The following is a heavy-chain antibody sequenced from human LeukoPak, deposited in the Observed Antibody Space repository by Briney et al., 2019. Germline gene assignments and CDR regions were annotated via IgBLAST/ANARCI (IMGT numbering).Heavy chain of an antibody. CDR3: TTVGWFDY. CDR2: ISGSGGST. Sequence: GGSLRLSCAASGFTFITYAMTWVRQAPGKGLEWVSAISGSGGSTYYADSVKGRFTISRDNSKNTLYLQMNSLKTEDTAVYYCTTVGWFDYWGQGTLVTVSS. CDR1: GFTFITYA. D-gene: IGHD2-15*01. J-gene: IGHJ4*02. V-gene: IGHV3-23*01.